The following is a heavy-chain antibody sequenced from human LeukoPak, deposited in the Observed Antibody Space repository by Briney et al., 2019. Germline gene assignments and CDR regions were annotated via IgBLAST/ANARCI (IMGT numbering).Heavy chain of an antibody. CDR2: INPNSGGT. CDR1: GYTFTSYG. D-gene: IGHD6-19*01. Sequence: GASVKVSCKASGYTFTSYGISWMRQAPGQGLEWMGWINPNSGGTNYAQKFQGRVTMTRDTSISTAYMELSRLRSDDTAVYYCARAVAGTDYWGQGTLVTVSS. J-gene: IGHJ4*02. CDR3: ARAVAGTDY. V-gene: IGHV1-2*02.